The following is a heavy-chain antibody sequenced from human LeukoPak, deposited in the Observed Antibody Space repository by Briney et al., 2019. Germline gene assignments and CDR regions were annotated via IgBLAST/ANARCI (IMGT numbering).Heavy chain of an antibody. Sequence: AETLSLTCTVSGGSISSGSYYWGWIRQPPGKGLEWIGTIYYSGTTYYNPSLKSRVTISVDTSKNQFSLKVSSVTAADTAVYYCARTFSSSWLDYWGQGTLVTVSS. CDR3: ARTFSSSWLDY. CDR1: GGSISSGSYY. V-gene: IGHV4-39*07. D-gene: IGHD6-13*01. CDR2: IYYSGTT. J-gene: IGHJ4*02.